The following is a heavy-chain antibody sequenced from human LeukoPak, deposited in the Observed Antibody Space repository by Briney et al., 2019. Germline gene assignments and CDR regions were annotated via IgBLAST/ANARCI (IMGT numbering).Heavy chain of an antibody. CDR3: ARLEDDLNMDV. CDR1: GYTFTSYD. CDR2: MNPNSGNT. D-gene: IGHD1-1*01. J-gene: IGHJ6*03. V-gene: IGHV1-8*03. Sequence: ASVKVSCKASGYTFTSYDINWVRQATGQGLEWMGWMNPNSGNTGYAQKFQGRVTITRNTSISTAYMELSSLRSEDTAVYYCARLEDDLNMDVWGKGTTVTVSS.